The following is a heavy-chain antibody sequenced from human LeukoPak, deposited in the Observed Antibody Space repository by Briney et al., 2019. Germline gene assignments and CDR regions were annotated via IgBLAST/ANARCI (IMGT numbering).Heavy chain of an antibody. CDR3: VRENHGSFDY. Sequence: GGSLRLSCAASGFSFSTYYVNWLRQAPGKGLEWVSCISSSSTYIFYADSVRGRFAISRDNAKNSLYLQMNSLRADDTAVYYCVRENHGSFDYWGQGSLVTVSS. V-gene: IGHV3-21*01. CDR1: GFSFSTYY. J-gene: IGHJ4*02. CDR2: ISSSSTYI. D-gene: IGHD1-14*01.